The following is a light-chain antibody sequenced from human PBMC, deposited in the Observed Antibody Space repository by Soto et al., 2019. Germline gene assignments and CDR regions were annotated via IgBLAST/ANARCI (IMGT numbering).Light chain of an antibody. CDR1: QSVSSY. J-gene: IGKJ1*01. Sequence: EIVMTQSPATLSVSRGERATLSCRASQSVSSYLAWYQQKPGQAPRLLIYDASNRATGIPARFSGSGSGTDFTLTISSLEPEDFAVYYCQQRSNWPPWTFGQGTKVDIK. V-gene: IGKV3-11*01. CDR3: QQRSNWPPWT. CDR2: DAS.